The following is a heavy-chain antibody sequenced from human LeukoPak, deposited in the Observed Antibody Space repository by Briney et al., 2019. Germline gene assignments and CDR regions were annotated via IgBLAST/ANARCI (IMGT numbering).Heavy chain of an antibody. CDR1: GFTFSSYS. CDR2: ISSSSSYI. V-gene: IGHV3-21*04. J-gene: IGHJ6*03. D-gene: IGHD4-17*01. Sequence: GGSLRLSCAASGFTFSSYSMNWVRQAPGKGLEWVSSISSSSSYIYYADSVKGRFTISRDNAKNSLYLQMNSLRAEDTAVYYCAKDLEPRGDYVPLWFWSYYMDVWGKGTTVTISS. CDR3: AKDLEPRGDYVPLWFWSYYMDV.